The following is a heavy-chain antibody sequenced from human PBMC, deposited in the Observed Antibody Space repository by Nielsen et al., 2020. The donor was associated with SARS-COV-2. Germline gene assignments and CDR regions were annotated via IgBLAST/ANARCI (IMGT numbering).Heavy chain of an antibody. CDR2: LYSGGNT. Sequence: GESLKISCAASGFTVSSNYMSWVRQAPGRGLEWVSVLYSGGNTYYTDSVKGRFTVSRDNFKNMLFLQMNSLRAEDTGVYYCVRDNWGRMDVWGQGTTVTVSS. J-gene: IGHJ6*02. CDR3: VRDNWGRMDV. D-gene: IGHD7-27*01. V-gene: IGHV3-66*01. CDR1: GFTVSSNY.